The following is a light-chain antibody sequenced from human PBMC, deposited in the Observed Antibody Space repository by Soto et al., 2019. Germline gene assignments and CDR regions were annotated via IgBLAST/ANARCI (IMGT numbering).Light chain of an antibody. CDR3: ISYRTGGPFV. CDR2: EVS. CDR1: SSDVGGYNY. V-gene: IGLV2-14*01. Sequence: QSALTQPASVSGSPGQSIAISCTGTSSDVGGYNYVSWYQQLPGKAPKLLISEVSNRHSGVSHRFSGSKSGNTASLTISGLQAEDEADYYCISYRTGGPFVFGTGTKVTV. J-gene: IGLJ1*01.